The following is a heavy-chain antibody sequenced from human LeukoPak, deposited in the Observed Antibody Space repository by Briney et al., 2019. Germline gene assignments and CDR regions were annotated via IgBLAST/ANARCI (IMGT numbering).Heavy chain of an antibody. V-gene: IGHV3-23*01. D-gene: IGHD3-16*02. CDR2: LTGDSGST. J-gene: IGHJ4*02. CDR3: AKDYRDLDY. CDR1: GFTFSSYA. Sequence: GGSLRLSCAASGFTFSSYAMSWVRQAPGKGLEFVSALTGDSGSTYYAGSVKGRFTISRDNSKNTLYLQMNSLRAEDTAVYYCAKDYRDLDYWGQGTLVTVSS.